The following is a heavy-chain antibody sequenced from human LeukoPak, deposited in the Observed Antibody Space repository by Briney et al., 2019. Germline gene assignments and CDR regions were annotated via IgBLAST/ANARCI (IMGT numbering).Heavy chain of an antibody. CDR1: GFTFSSYW. CDR3: ARSQWLADRYFDY. V-gene: IGHV3-7*03. Sequence: GGSLRLSCAASGFTFSSYWMSWVRQAPGKGLEWVANIKQDGSEKYYVDSVKGRFTISRDNAKNSLYLQMSSLRAEDTAVYYCARSQWLADRYFDYWGQGTLVTVSS. D-gene: IGHD6-19*01. CDR2: IKQDGSEK. J-gene: IGHJ4*02.